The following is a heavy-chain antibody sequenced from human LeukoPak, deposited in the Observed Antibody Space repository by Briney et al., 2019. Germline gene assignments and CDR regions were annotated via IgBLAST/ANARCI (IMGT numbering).Heavy chain of an antibody. D-gene: IGHD6-19*01. CDR2: ISYSGST. J-gene: IGHJ2*01. CDR3: ARDRGITVAGRGYWYFDL. CDR1: GGSISSYY. V-gene: IGHV4-59*01. Sequence: SETLSLTCTVSGGSISSYYWSWIRQPPGKGLEWMGDISYSGSTNYNPSLKSRVTISLDTSKNQVSLKLSSVTAADTAVYYCARDRGITVAGRGYWYFDLWGRGTLVTVSS.